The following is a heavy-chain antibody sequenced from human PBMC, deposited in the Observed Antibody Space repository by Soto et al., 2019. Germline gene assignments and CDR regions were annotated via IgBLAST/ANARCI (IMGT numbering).Heavy chain of an antibody. D-gene: IGHD2-15*01. CDR3: AKDFITGCSGGSCLRSCNWFDP. CDR2: ISGSGGST. Sequence: EVQLLESGGGLVQPGGSLRLSCAASGFTFSSYAMSWVRQAPGKGLEWVSAISGSGGSTYYADSVKGRFTISRDNSKSTLYLQVKRLRGEDTAVYYCAKDFITGCSGGSCLRSCNWFDPWGQGTLVTASS. CDR1: GFTFSSYA. V-gene: IGHV3-23*01. J-gene: IGHJ5*02.